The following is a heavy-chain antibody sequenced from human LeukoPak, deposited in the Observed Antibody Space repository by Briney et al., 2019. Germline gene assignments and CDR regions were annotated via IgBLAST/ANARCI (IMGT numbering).Heavy chain of an antibody. CDR1: GFTFSSYG. D-gene: IGHD6-19*01. J-gene: IGHJ4*02. V-gene: IGHV3-30*18. CDR2: ISYDGSNK. Sequence: GGSLRLSCAASGFTFSSYGMHWVRQAPGKGLEWVAVISYDGSNKYYADSVKGRFTISRDNSKNTLYLQMNSLRAEDTAVYYCAKGLGAVAGDFDYWGQGTLVTVSS. CDR3: AKGLGAVAGDFDY.